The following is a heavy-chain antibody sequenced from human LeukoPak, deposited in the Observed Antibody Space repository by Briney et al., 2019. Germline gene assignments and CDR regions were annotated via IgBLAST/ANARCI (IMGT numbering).Heavy chain of an antibody. CDR3: ARERSRGNWFDP. CDR1: GGTFSSYA. J-gene: IGHJ5*02. D-gene: IGHD3-3*01. CDR2: IIPILGIA. Sequence: GASVKVSCKASGGTFSSYAISWVRQAPGQGLEWMGRIIPILGIANYAQKSQGRVTITADKSTSTAYMELSSLRSEDTAVYYCARERSRGNWFDPWGQGTLVTVSS. V-gene: IGHV1-69*04.